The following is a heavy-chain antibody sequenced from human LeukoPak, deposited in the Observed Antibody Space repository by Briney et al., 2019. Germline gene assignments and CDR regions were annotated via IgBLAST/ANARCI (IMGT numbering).Heavy chain of an antibody. V-gene: IGHV3-23*01. CDR2: IIGSGGTT. CDR1: VFNFRSYG. CDR3: AKSSGFYYMDV. D-gene: IGHD3-10*01. J-gene: IGHJ6*03. Sequence: PGGSLRLSCAASVFNFRSYGMSWVRQAPGKGLEWVSSIIGSGGTTYYTDSVKGRFTIPRDNSKNTLYLQMNSLRAEDTAVYYCAKSSGFYYMDVWGKGTTVTISS.